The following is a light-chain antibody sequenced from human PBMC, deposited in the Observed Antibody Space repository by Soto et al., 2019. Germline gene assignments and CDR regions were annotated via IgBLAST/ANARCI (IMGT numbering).Light chain of an antibody. Sequence: VLTQSPATLSFSTGESSTLSCRASQNINRYLAWYHQKPGQPPRLLIYDASTRATGIPARFSGSGSGTDFTLTISSLEPEDFAVYYCQQGSNWPITFGQGTRLEIK. J-gene: IGKJ5*01. CDR3: QQGSNWPIT. CDR1: QNINRY. V-gene: IGKV3-11*01. CDR2: DAS.